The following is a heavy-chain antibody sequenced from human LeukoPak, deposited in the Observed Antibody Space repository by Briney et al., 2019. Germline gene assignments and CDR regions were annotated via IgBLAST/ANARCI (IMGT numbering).Heavy chain of an antibody. CDR3: AKAYSSSWPGADNWFDP. CDR2: ISGSGGST. D-gene: IGHD6-13*01. Sequence: GGSLRLSCAASGCTFSSYAMSWVRQAPGKGLEWVSAISGSGGSTYYADSVKGRFTISRDNSKNTLYLQMNSLRAEDTAVYYCAKAYSSSWPGADNWFDPWGQGTLVTVSS. V-gene: IGHV3-23*01. J-gene: IGHJ5*02. CDR1: GCTFSSYA.